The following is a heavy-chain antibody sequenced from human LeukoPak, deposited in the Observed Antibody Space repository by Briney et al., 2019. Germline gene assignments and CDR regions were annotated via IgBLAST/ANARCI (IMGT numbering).Heavy chain of an antibody. CDR3: ARDRGTYGVLNY. Sequence: GGSLRLSCVASVFIFSTYWMYWVRQAPGKGLVWVSRNNSDASSTTYADSVKGRFNISRDNAKHTLYLQKDSLSARDTAVYYCARDRGTYGVLNYWGQGTLVSVSS. CDR2: NNSDASST. CDR1: VFIFSTYW. D-gene: IGHD3-3*01. J-gene: IGHJ4*02. V-gene: IGHV3-74*01.